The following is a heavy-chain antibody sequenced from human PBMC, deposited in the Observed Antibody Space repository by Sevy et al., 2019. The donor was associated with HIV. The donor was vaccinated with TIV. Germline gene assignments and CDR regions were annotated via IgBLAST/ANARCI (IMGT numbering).Heavy chain of an antibody. Sequence: GGSLRLSCAASGFTFSIYTMNWVRQAPGKGLEWVSSISSSSTYIYYADSVRGRFTISRDNAKNSLYLQMHSLRAEDTAVYYCASRSLDSTGYPFDYWGQGTLVTVSS. CDR3: ASRSLDSTGYPFDY. V-gene: IGHV3-21*01. J-gene: IGHJ4*02. CDR1: GFTFSIYT. D-gene: IGHD3-22*01. CDR2: ISSSSTYI.